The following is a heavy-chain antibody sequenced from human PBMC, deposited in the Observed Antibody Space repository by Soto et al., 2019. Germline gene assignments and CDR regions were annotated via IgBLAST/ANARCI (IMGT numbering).Heavy chain of an antibody. CDR1: GGTFSSYA. V-gene: IGHV1-69*12. CDR2: IIRIFGTA. CDR3: ASHYDSSGYYYRGLDY. D-gene: IGHD3-22*01. Sequence: QVQLVQSGAEVKKPGSSVKVSCKASGGTFSSYAISWVRQAPGQGLEWMGGIIRIFGTADYAQKFQGRVTITAXXXTXPAYMELSSLRYEDTAVYYCASHYDSSGYYYRGLDYWGQGTLVTVCS. J-gene: IGHJ4*02.